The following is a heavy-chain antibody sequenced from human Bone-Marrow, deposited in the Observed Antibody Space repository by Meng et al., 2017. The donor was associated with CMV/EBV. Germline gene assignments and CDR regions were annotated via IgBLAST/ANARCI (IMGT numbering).Heavy chain of an antibody. Sequence: GESLKISCAASGFTFSSYSMNWVRQAPGKGLEWVSYISSSSTIYYADPVKGRFTISRDNAKTSLYLQMNSLRAEETAVYYCARGVMGGYDYFVGRTDYWGQGTLVTVPS. V-gene: IGHV3-48*04. D-gene: IGHD5-12*01. CDR2: ISSSSTI. CDR1: GFTFSSYS. CDR3: ARGVMGGYDYFVGRTDY. J-gene: IGHJ4*02.